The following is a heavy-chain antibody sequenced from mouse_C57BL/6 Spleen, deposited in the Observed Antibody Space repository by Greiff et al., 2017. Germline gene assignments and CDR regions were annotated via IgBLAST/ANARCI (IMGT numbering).Heavy chain of an antibody. Sequence: VQLQQSGAELVKPGASVKLSCKASGYTFTSYWMHWVKQRPGQGLEWIGMIHPNSGSTNYNEKFNSKATLTVDKSSSTAYMQLSSLTSEDSAVYYCTRREGRGDYWGQGTTLTVSS. CDR1: GYTFTSYW. J-gene: IGHJ2*01. D-gene: IGHD3-3*01. CDR3: TRREGRGDY. CDR2: IHPNSGST. V-gene: IGHV1-64*01.